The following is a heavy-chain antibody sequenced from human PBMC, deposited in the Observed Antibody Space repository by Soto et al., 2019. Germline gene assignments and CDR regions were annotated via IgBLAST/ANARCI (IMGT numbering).Heavy chain of an antibody. D-gene: IGHD2-21*01. Sequence: ASVKVSCKASGYTFTSYYMHWVRQAPGQGLEWMGIINPSGGSTSYAQKFQGRVTMTRDTYTSTVYMELSSLRSEDTAVYYCARDHGDGYNLGGAPFYYYYGMDVWGQGTTVTVSS. J-gene: IGHJ6*02. CDR2: INPSGGST. CDR1: GYTFTSYY. V-gene: IGHV1-46*01. CDR3: ARDHGDGYNLGGAPFYYYYGMDV.